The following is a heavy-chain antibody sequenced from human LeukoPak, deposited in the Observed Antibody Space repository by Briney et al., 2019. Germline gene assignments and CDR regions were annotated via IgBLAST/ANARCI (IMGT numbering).Heavy chain of an antibody. CDR1: GGSISSGGYY. V-gene: IGHV4-31*03. D-gene: IGHD3-10*01. J-gene: IGHJ5*02. CDR3: ARQSYYYGSGSPYWFDP. CDR2: IYYSGST. Sequence: NPSQTLSLTCTVSGGSISSGGYYWSWIRQRPGKGLEWIGYIYYSGSTYYNPSLKSRVTISVDTSKNQFSLKLSSVTAADTAVYYCARQSYYYGSGSPYWFDPWGQGTLVTVSS.